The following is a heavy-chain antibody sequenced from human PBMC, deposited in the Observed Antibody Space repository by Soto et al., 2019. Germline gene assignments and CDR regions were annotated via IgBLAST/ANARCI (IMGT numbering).Heavy chain of an antibody. D-gene: IGHD6-25*01. J-gene: IGHJ6*02. CDR1: GYTFTSYG. CDR3: ARDDGGHPLYGMDV. CDR2: ISAYNGNT. Sequence: AASVKVSCKASGYTFTSYGISWVRQAPGQGLEWMGWISAYNGNTNYAQKLQGRVTMTTDTSTSTAYMELRSLRSDDTAVYYCARDDGGHPLYGMDVWGQGTTVTVSS. V-gene: IGHV1-18*01.